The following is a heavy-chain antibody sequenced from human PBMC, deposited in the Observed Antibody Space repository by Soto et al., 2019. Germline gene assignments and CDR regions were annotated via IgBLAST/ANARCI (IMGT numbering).Heavy chain of an antibody. V-gene: IGHV3-21*01. CDR1: GFTFSSYS. D-gene: IGHD1-26*01. CDR2: ISSSSSYI. Sequence: GGSLRLSCAASGFTFSSYSMNWVRQAPGKGLEWVSSISSSSSYIYYADSVKGRFTISRDNAKNSLYLQMNSLRAEDTAVYYCARDEEGEAFDIWGQGTMVTVSS. J-gene: IGHJ3*02. CDR3: ARDEEGEAFDI.